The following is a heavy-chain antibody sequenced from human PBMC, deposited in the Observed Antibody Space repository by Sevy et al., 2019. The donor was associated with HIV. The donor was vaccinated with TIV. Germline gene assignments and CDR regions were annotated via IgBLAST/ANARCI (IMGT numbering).Heavy chain of an antibody. CDR2: IYPADSYT. Sequence: GESLKTSCKGSGYSFNNFWIGWVRQMPGKGREWMGMIYPADSYTRYSRSVQGQVTISADKYTSTAYLQCASLKASDTAMYYCARPRRQSSLGRFDPWGQGTLVTVSS. CDR3: ARPRRQSSLGRFDP. J-gene: IGHJ5*02. D-gene: IGHD3-16*01. CDR1: GYSFNNFW. V-gene: IGHV5-51*01.